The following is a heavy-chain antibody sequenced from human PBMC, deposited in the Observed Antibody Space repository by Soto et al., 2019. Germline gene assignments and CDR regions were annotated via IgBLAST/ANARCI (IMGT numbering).Heavy chain of an antibody. V-gene: IGHV3-73*01. CDR2: IRSKANSYAT. Sequence: PGGSLRLSCAASGFTFSGSAMHWVRQASGKGLEWVGRIRSKANSYATAYAASVKGRFTISRDDSKNTAYLQMNSLKTEDTAVYYCTRRNYDILTGYYFDYWGQGTLVTVSS. J-gene: IGHJ4*02. CDR3: TRRNYDILTGYYFDY. D-gene: IGHD3-9*01. CDR1: GFTFSGSA.